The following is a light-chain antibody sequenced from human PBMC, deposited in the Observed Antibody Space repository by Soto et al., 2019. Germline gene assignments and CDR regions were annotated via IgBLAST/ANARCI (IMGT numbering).Light chain of an antibody. J-gene: IGLJ2*01. CDR3: GSYSSSGTVV. CDR1: SSDVGGYEY. Sequence: QSALTQPPSASGSPGQSVTISCTGSSSDVGGYEYVSWYQQHPGKAPKLIIYEVIKRPSGVPDRFSGSKSGNTASLTISGLQAEDEAHYHCGSYSSSGTVVFGGGTKLTVL. V-gene: IGLV2-8*01. CDR2: EVI.